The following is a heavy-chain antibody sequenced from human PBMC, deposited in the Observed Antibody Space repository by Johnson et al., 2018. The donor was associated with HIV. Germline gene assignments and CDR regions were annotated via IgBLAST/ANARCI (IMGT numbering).Heavy chain of an antibody. V-gene: IGHV3-20*04. CDR1: RFTFDDYG. CDR3: ARDKGRGAFDI. D-gene: IGHD3-10*01. Sequence: VQLVESGGVVVHPGGSLRLSCETSRFTFDDYGMSWVRQAPGKGLEWVSGITWNSGSIGYADSVKGRFTISRDNAKKSLYLQMNSLRAEDTAVYYCARDKGRGAFDIWGQGTMVTVSS. CDR2: ITWNSGSI. J-gene: IGHJ3*02.